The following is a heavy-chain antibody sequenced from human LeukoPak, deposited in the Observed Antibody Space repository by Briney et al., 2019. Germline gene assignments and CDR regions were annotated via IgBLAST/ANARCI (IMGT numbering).Heavy chain of an antibody. J-gene: IGHJ6*03. D-gene: IGHD5-12*01. Sequence: ASVKVSCKASGYTFTSYYMHWVRQAPGQGLEWMGIINPSGGSTSYAQKFQGRVTMTRDTSTSTAYMELSSLRSEDTAVYYCARDDPSRSGYDYVSGYYYYMDVWGKGTTVTVSS. CDR2: INPSGGST. CDR1: GYTFTSYY. V-gene: IGHV1-46*01. CDR3: ARDDPSRSGYDYVSGYYYYMDV.